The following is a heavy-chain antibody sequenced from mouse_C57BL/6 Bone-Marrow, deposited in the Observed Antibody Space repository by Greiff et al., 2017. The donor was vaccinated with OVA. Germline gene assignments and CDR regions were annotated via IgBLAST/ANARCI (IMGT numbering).Heavy chain of an antibody. CDR2: ISYDGSN. CDR1: GYSITSGYY. J-gene: IGHJ3*01. V-gene: IGHV3-6*01. Sequence: LVESGPGLVKPSQSLSLTCSVTGYSITSGYYWNWIRQFPGNKLEWMGYISYDGSNNYNPSLKNRISITRDTSKNQFFLKLNSVTTEDTATYYCASSGYVFAYWGQGTLVTVSA. CDR3: ASSGYVFAY. D-gene: IGHD3-2*02.